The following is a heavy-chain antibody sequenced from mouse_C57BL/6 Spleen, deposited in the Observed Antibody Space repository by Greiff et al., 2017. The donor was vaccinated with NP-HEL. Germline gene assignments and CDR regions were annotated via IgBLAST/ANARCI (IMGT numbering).Heavy chain of an antibody. J-gene: IGHJ2*01. CDR1: GFTFSSYG. CDR3: ARMARTIN. CDR2: INSNGGST. V-gene: IGHV5-6-3*01. Sequence: EVQGVESGGGLVQPGGSLKLSCAASGFTFSSYGMSWVRQTPDKRLELVATINSNGGSTYYPDSVKGRFTISRDNAKNTLYLQMSSLKSEDTAMYYCARMARTINWGQGTTLTDSS.